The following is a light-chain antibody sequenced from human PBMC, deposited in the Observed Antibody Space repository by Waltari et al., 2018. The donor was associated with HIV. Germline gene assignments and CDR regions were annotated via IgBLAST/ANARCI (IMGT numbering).Light chain of an antibody. V-gene: IGKV3-15*01. J-gene: IGKJ1*01. CDR1: QRVDSN. CDR2: GTS. CDR3: QQYNSWPWT. Sequence: EIVLTPSPDTMSVSPGERVTLSCRASQRVDSNFAWYQQKPGQAPRLLIFGTSSRAAGIPARISGSGSETESTLTISSLQSEDFAVYYCQQYNSWPWTFGQGTKVEVK.